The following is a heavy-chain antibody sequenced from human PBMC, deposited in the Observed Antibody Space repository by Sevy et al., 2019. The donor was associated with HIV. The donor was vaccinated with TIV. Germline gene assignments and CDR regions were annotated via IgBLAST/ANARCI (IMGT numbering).Heavy chain of an antibody. CDR1: GFTFSSYS. J-gene: IGHJ5*02. CDR2: ISSSSSTI. CDR3: NVWRNPSNWFDP. Sequence: GGSLRLSCAASGFTFSSYSMNWVRQAPGKGLGWVSYISSSSSTIYYEDSVKGRFNISRDTAKNSLYRQMNSLRDEDTAVYYCNVWRNPSNWFDPWGQGTLVTVSS. V-gene: IGHV3-48*02.